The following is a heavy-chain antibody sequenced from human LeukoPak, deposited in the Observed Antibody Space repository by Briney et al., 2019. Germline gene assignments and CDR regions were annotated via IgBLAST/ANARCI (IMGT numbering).Heavy chain of an antibody. CDR3: AKGNAVRGVQNYYYYYMDA. D-gene: IGHD3-10*01. CDR2: ISGRSGGT. V-gene: IGHV3-23*01. Sequence: GGTLRLSCAAFGFTFNNYGMSWVRQAPGKGLEWVSTISGRSGGTFYADSVQGRFTIYRDNSQNTVCLQMNSLRGEDTAVYYCAKGNAVRGVQNYYYYYMDAWGEGTTVTISS. J-gene: IGHJ6*03. CDR1: GFTFNNYG.